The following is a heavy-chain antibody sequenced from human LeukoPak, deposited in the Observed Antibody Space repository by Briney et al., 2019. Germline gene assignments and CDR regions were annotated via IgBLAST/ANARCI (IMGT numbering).Heavy chain of an antibody. J-gene: IGHJ4*02. CDR2: IYYSGST. CDR1: GFSFSTYA. CDR3: ARHTHGSGYDY. D-gene: IGHD5-12*01. V-gene: IGHV4-59*08. Sequence: GSLRLSCAASGFSFSTYALSWLRRAPGKGLEWIGYIYYSGSTNYNPSLKSRVTISVDTSKNQFSLKLSSVTAADTAVYYCARHTHGSGYDYWGQGTLVTVSS.